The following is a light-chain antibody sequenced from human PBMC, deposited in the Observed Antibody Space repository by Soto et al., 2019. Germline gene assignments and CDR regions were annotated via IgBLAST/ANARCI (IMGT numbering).Light chain of an antibody. V-gene: IGKV3-20*01. CDR2: GAS. Sequence: EIVLTQSPGTLSLSPGERATLSCRASHSVNTHYLAWYQQKPGQAPRLLIYGASSRATGIPDRFSGSGSGTDFTLTITRLEPEEFAVYYCQQYGTSRTFGQGTKVEIK. CDR3: QQYGTSRT. J-gene: IGKJ1*01. CDR1: HSVNTHY.